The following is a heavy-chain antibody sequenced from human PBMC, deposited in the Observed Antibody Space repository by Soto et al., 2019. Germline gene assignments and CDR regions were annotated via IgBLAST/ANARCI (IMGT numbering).Heavy chain of an antibody. J-gene: IGHJ4*02. Sequence: ASVKVSCKASGFTFTSSSVQWVRQARGQRLEWIGWIVVGSGNTNYAQKFQERVTITRDMSTSTAYMELSSLRSEDTAVYYCAADRYYYDSSENYWGQGTLVTVS. CDR3: AADRYYYDSSENY. CDR2: IVVGSGNT. V-gene: IGHV1-58*01. CDR1: GFTFTSSS. D-gene: IGHD3-22*01.